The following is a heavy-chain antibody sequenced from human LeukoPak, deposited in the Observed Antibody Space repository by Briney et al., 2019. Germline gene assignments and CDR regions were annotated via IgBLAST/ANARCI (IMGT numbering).Heavy chain of an antibody. CDR3: ARVLIGGGRSFDF. J-gene: IGHJ4*02. V-gene: IGHV3-74*01. D-gene: IGHD6-19*01. CDR2: VNDGGSSA. Sequence: GGSLRLSCAASGFTFTNYWMHWVRQAPGKGLVWVSRVNDGGSSASYADSVKGRFTISRDNAKNTVYLQMNSLRTEDSAVYYCARVLIGGGRSFDFWGQGTLVTVSS. CDR1: GFTFTNYW.